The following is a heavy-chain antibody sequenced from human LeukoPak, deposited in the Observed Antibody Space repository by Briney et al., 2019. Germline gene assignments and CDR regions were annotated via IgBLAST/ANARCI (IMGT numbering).Heavy chain of an antibody. V-gene: IGHV4-59*08. CDR3: TGGVSAAGHNWFDP. D-gene: IGHD6-13*01. J-gene: IGHJ5*02. CDR1: GGSFSSYY. Sequence: SETLSLTCAVYGGSFSSYYWSWIRQPPGKGLKWIGYIYYSGSTNYNPSLKSRVTISVDTSKNQFSLKLSSVTAADTAVYYCTGGVSAAGHNWFDPWGQGTLVTVSS. CDR2: IYYSGST.